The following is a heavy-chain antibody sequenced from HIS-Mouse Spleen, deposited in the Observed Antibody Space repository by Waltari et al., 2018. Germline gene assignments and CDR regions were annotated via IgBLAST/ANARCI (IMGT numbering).Heavy chain of an antibody. V-gene: IGHV4-39*07. CDR2: IYYSGRT. Sequence: QLQLQESGPGLVKPSETLSLTCTVSGGSISSSSYYWGWIRQPPGKGLEWIGSIYYSGRTHYNPSRKRRGTISVDTSKNQFSLKLSSVTAADTAVYYCAREIPYSSSWYDWYFDLWGRGTLVTVSS. CDR3: AREIPYSSSWYDWYFDL. D-gene: IGHD6-13*01. CDR1: GGSISSSSYY. J-gene: IGHJ2*01.